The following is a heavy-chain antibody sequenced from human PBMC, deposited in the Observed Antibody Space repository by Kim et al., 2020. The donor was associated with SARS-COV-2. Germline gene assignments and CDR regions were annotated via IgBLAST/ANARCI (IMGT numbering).Heavy chain of an antibody. D-gene: IGHD3-3*01. CDR1: GFTFSSYS. V-gene: IGHV3-21*01. CDR3: ARDITIFGVVNYGMDV. Sequence: GSLRLSCAASGFTFSSYSMNWVRQAPGKGLEWVSSISSSSSYIYYADSVKGRFTISRDNAKNSLYLQMNSLRAEDTAVYYCARDITIFGVVNYGMDVWGQGTTVTVSS. CDR2: ISSSSSYI. J-gene: IGHJ6*02.